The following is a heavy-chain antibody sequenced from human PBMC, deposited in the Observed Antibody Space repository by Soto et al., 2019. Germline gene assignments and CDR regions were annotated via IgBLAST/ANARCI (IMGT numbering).Heavy chain of an antibody. CDR1: GFSFSNHH. Sequence: GSLRLSCVGSGFSFSNHHMNWIRQAPGKGLEWVSYISISSVHKYYADSVRGRFTVSRDNAKNSLYLQMNSLRDEDTAVYYCARAPPPYDFWSGYPRGPGGYGMDVWGQGTTVTVSS. V-gene: IGHV3-48*02. D-gene: IGHD3-3*01. CDR2: ISISSVHK. CDR3: ARAPPPYDFWSGYPRGPGGYGMDV. J-gene: IGHJ6*02.